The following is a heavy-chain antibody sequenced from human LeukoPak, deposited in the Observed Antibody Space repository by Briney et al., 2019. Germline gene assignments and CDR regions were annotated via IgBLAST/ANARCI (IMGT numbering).Heavy chain of an antibody. CDR1: GGSIRSY. Sequence: SETLSLTCTVSGGSIRSYWSWIRQPAGKGLEWIGRIYGSGSTNYNPSLKSRVTISVDTSKNQFSLKLSSVTAADTAVYYCARVFSTNYYDNRGWFDPWGQGTLVTVSS. D-gene: IGHD3-22*01. CDR2: IYGSGST. V-gene: IGHV4-4*07. CDR3: ARVFSTNYYDNRGWFDP. J-gene: IGHJ5*02.